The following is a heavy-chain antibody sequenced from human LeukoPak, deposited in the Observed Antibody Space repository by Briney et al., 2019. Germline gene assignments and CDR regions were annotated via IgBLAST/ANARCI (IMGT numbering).Heavy chain of an antibody. J-gene: IGHJ6*04. CDR2: INHSGST. CDR1: GGSFSGYY. CDR3: ASGPRSAGSRVKALV. Sequence: SETLSHTCAVYGGSFSGYYWSWIRQPPGKGLEWIGEINHSGSTNYNPSLKSRVTISVDTSKNQFSLKLSSVTAADTAVYYCASGPRSAGSRVKALVWGKGTTVTVSS. V-gene: IGHV4-34*01. D-gene: IGHD2-2*01.